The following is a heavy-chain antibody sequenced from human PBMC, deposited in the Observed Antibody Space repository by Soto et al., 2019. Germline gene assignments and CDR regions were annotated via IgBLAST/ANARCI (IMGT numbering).Heavy chain of an antibody. J-gene: IGHJ4*02. CDR3: ARDKITGLFDY. CDR1: GGNFSGYY. D-gene: IGHD2-8*02. Sequence: SETMSLTCAVYGGNFSGYYWTWIRQPPGTGLEWIGEINHSGSTNYNPSLKSRVTISVDTSKNQFPLKLTSVTAADTAVYYCARDKITGLFDYWGQGTLVTVSS. CDR2: INHSGST. V-gene: IGHV4-34*01.